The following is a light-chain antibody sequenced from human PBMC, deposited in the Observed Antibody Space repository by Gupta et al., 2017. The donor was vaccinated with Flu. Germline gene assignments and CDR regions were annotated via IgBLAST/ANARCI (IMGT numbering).Light chain of an antibody. Sequence: IVMTQSPATLSVSPGEGFTLSCRASKSINNNLAWYQLKPGLAPSLLIYGASNRAPSVTARFIGSGDGKDFTLTSSSRQYDDCAVYCLQQYNTWITFGGGTKVEIK. CDR3: QQYNTWIT. V-gene: IGKV3-15*01. J-gene: IGKJ4*01. CDR2: GAS. CDR1: KSINNN.